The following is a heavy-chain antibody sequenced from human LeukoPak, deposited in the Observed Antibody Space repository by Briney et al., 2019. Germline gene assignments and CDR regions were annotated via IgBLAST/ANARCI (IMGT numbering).Heavy chain of an antibody. CDR1: GYTFTSYY. J-gene: IGHJ5*02. CDR2: ISPTGGST. Sequence: ASVKVSCKASGYTFTSYYMHWVRQPPGQGLEWMGIISPTGGSTGYAQKFQGRVTMTRDMSTSTDYMELSSLRSEDTAIYYCARDNSVGDNAWWFDPWGQGTLVTVSS. D-gene: IGHD1-26*01. V-gene: IGHV1-46*01. CDR3: ARDNSVGDNAWWFDP.